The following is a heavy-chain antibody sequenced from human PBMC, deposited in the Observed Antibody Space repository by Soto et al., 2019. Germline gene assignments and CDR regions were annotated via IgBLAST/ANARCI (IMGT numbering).Heavy chain of an antibody. D-gene: IGHD6-19*01. J-gene: IGHJ4*02. V-gene: IGHV1-3*01. CDR1: GYTFSSYA. CDR3: ARRDGIAVAGILGY. CDR2: INAGDGNT. Sequence: ASVKVSCKTSGYTFSSYAMQWVRQAPGQRLEWMGWINAGDGNTVYSQKFQGRITISRDTSASTAYMELSSLRSEDTAVYFCARRDGIAVAGILGYWGQGTPVTVSS.